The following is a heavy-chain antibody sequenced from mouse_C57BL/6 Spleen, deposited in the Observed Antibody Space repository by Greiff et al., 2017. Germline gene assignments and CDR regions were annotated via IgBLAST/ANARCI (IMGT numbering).Heavy chain of an antibody. Sequence: EVKLQESGGGLVQPGGSMKLSCVASGFTFSNYWMNWVRQSPEKGLEWVAQIRLKSDNYATHYAESVKGRFTISRDDSKSSVYLQMNNLRAEDTGIYYCTGSYYGNYEFAYWGQGTLVTVSA. J-gene: IGHJ3*01. D-gene: IGHD2-10*01. CDR3: TGSYYGNYEFAY. CDR2: IRLKSDNYAT. V-gene: IGHV6-3*01. CDR1: GFTFSNYW.